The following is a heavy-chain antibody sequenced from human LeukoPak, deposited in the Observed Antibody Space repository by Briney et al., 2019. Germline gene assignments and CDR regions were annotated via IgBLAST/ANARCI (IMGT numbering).Heavy chain of an antibody. CDR3: AKRGIVIRAVIIVGFHKEAYYFDY. Sequence: GGSLRLSCAVSGITLSNYGMSWVRQAPGKGLEWVAGISDSGGSTNYADSVKGRFTISRDNPKNTLYLQMNSLRAEDTAVYFCAKRGIVIRAVIIVGFHKEAYYFDYWGQGALVTVSS. V-gene: IGHV3-23*01. CDR2: ISDSGGST. CDR1: GITLSNYG. D-gene: IGHD3-10*01. J-gene: IGHJ4*02.